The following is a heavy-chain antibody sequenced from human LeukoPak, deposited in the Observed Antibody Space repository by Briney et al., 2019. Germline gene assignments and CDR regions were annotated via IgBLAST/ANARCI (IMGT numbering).Heavy chain of an antibody. D-gene: IGHD3-10*01. Sequence: GGSLRLSCAASGFTFSSYAMTWVRQSPGKGLEWVSVTGSGGDTYYSDSVQGRFTISRDNSKNTLYLQMNSLRADDTAVYYCAKYYAARSRSFDFWGQGTLVTVSS. CDR2: TGSGGDT. J-gene: IGHJ4*02. V-gene: IGHV3-23*01. CDR1: GFTFSSYA. CDR3: AKYYAARSRSFDF.